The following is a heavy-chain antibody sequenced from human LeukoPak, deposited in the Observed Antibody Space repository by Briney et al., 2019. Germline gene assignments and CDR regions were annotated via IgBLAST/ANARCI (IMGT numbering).Heavy chain of an antibody. CDR1: GFSFSRCG. CDR2: IRYDGSNK. J-gene: IGHJ4*02. D-gene: IGHD3-10*01. CDR3: AKKLVRGRGRDYFDY. V-gene: IGHV3-30*02. Sequence: PGGSLRLSCAASGFSFSRCGIHWVRQAPGKGLEWVAFIRYDGSNKYYSDSVKGRFTISRDNSKNTLYLQMNSLRAEDTAVYYCAKKLVRGRGRDYFDYWGQGTLVTVSS.